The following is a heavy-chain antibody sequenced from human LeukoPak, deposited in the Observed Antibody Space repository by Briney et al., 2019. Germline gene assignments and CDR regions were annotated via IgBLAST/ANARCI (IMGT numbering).Heavy chain of an antibody. D-gene: IGHD2-21*01. V-gene: IGHV4-34*01. Sequence: SETLSLTCAVYGGSFSGYYWSWIRQPPGKGRGWIGEINHSGSTTYNPSLKSRVTIPADTSKKQSSLSLTSVTAADTAVYYCARGLSYRGTDMDAWGKGTTVTVSS. J-gene: IGHJ6*03. CDR1: GGSFSGYY. CDR3: ARGLSYRGTDMDA. CDR2: INHSGST.